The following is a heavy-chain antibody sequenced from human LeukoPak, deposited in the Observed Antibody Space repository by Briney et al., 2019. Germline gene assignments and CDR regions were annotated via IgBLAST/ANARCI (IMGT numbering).Heavy chain of an antibody. Sequence: SETLSLTCTVSGGSISSGGYYWSWIRQHPGKGLEWIGYIYYSGSTYYNPSLKSRVTISVDTSKNQFSLKLSSVTAADTAVYYCARGFGRQWLDANWFDPWGQGTLVTVSS. CDR1: GGSISSGGYY. J-gene: IGHJ5*02. V-gene: IGHV4-31*03. CDR2: IYYSGST. CDR3: ARGFGRQWLDANWFDP. D-gene: IGHD6-19*01.